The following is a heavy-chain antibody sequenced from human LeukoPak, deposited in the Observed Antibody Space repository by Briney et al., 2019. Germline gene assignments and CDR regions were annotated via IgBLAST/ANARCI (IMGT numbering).Heavy chain of an antibody. V-gene: IGHV1-58*02. J-gene: IGHJ5*02. CDR3: ARLWFGDVFAFDP. CDR2: IVVGSGNT. CDR1: GFTFTSSA. D-gene: IGHD3-10*01. Sequence: SVKVSCKASGFTFTSSAMQWVRQARGQRLEWIGWIVVGSGNTNYAQKFQERVTITRDMSTSTAYMELSSLRSEDTAVYYCARLWFGDVFAFDPWGQGTLVTVSS.